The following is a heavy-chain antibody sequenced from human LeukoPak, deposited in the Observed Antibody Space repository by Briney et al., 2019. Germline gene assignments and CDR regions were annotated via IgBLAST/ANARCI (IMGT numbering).Heavy chain of an antibody. CDR2: IYTTGDT. CDR1: GNSVSSGTDY. CDR3: AREVFLWFGVPNSKGFYYFYTDV. J-gene: IGHJ6*03. D-gene: IGHD3-10*01. V-gene: IGHV4-61*02. Sequence: TSQTLSLTCSVSGNSVSSGTDYWSWIRQPAGKGLEWIGRIYTTGDTDYSLSLKSRVSILLDTSKNQVSLKLMSVTAADTALYYCAREVFLWFGVPNSKGFYYFYTDVWGKGTTVTVSS.